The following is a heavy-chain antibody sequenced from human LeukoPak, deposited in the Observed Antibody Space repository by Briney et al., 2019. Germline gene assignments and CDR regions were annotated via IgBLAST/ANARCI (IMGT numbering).Heavy chain of an antibody. J-gene: IGHJ4*02. CDR3: AREGGYSYGLDY. D-gene: IGHD5-18*01. Sequence: GTSVKVSCKASGFTFTSSAMQWVRQARGQRLEWIGWIVVGSGNTNYAQKFQGRVTITTDESTSTAYMELSSLRSEDTAVYYCAREGGYSYGLDYWGQGTLVTVSS. CDR1: GFTFTSSA. CDR2: IVVGSGNT. V-gene: IGHV1-58*02.